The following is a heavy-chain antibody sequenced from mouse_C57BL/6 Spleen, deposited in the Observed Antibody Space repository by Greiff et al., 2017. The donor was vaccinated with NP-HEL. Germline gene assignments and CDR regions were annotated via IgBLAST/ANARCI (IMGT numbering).Heavy chain of an antibody. CDR3: ACYSNSYWYFDV. Sequence: QVQLQQPGAELVKPGASVKMSCKASGYTFTSYWITWVKQRPGQGLEWIGDIYPGSGSTNYNEKFKSKATLTVDTSSSTAYMQLSSLTSEDSAVYYCACYSNSYWYFDVWGTGTTVTVSS. CDR1: GYTFTSYW. D-gene: IGHD2-5*01. CDR2: IYPGSGST. V-gene: IGHV1-55*01. J-gene: IGHJ1*03.